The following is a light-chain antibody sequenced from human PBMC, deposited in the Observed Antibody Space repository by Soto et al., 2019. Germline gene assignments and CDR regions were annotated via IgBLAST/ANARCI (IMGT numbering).Light chain of an antibody. J-gene: IGLJ3*02. CDR1: SSNIGRNT. V-gene: IGLV1-44*01. Sequence: QSVLTQPPSASGTPGQRVTISCSGGSSNIGRNTVIWYQQLPGSAPKLLMYSNDQRPSGVPARFSGSKSGTSAALAISGRQSEDEADYYCAAWDGSLNGGVFGGGTKLTVL. CDR3: AAWDGSLNGGV. CDR2: SND.